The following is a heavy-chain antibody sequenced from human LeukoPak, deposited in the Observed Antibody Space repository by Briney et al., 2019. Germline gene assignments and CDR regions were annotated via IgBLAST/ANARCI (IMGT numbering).Heavy chain of an antibody. CDR2: IYYSGST. CDR3: ARGLDSSGYYPS. J-gene: IGHJ4*02. V-gene: IGHV4-59*01. D-gene: IGHD3-22*01. Sequence: SETLSLTCTVSGGSINSYYWSWIRQPPGKGLEWIGYIYYSGSTKYNPSLKSRVTISIDTSKNQFSLQLSSVTAADTAVYYCARGLDSSGYYPSGGQGTLVTVSS. CDR1: GGSINSYY.